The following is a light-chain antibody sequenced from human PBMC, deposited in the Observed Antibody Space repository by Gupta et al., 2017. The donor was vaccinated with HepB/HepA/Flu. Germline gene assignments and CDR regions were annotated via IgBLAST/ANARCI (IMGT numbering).Light chain of an antibody. CDR1: QSISSY. CDR2: AAS. Sequence: DIQMTQSPSSLSASVGDGVTITCRASQSISSYLNWYQQKPGKAPKLLIYAASSLQSGVPSRFSGSGSGTDFTLTISRLQPEDFATYYCQQSYSTPITFGQGTKLEIK. J-gene: IGKJ2*01. V-gene: IGKV1-39*01. CDR3: QQSYSTPIT.